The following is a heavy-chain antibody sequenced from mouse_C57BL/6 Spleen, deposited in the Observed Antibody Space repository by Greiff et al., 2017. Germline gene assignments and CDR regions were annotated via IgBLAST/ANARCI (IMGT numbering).Heavy chain of an antibody. CDR3: ARWERGWYFDV. CDR2: IDPSDSYT. Sequence: QVQLQQSGAELVKPGASVKLSCKASGYTFTSYWMQWVKQRPGQGLEWIGEIDPSDSYTNYNQKFKGKATLTVDTSSSTAYMQLSSLTSEDSAVYYCARWERGWYFDVWGTGTTVTVSS. V-gene: IGHV1-50*01. J-gene: IGHJ1*03. CDR1: GYTFTSYW. D-gene: IGHD4-1*01.